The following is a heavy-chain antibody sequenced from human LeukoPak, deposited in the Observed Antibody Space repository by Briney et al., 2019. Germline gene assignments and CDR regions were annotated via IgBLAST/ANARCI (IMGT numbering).Heavy chain of an antibody. Sequence: PGGSLRLSCAASGFTFSSYGMHWVRQAPGKGLEWVAVISYDGSNEYYADSVKGRFTISRDNSKNTLYLQMNSLRAEDTAVYYCAKDWTMTTVTFFDYWGQGTLVTVSS. CDR2: ISYDGSNE. CDR1: GFTFSSYG. J-gene: IGHJ4*02. D-gene: IGHD4-17*01. V-gene: IGHV3-30*18. CDR3: AKDWTMTTVTFFDY.